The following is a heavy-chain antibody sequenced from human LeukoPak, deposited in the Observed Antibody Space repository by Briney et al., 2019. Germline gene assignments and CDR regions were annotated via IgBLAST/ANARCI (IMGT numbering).Heavy chain of an antibody. CDR3: ARQSRDGSKTRGYYFDS. CDR1: GYIFTNYW. CDR2: IYPADSDT. Sequence: GESLKISGQVSGYIFTNYWIGWVRQMPGKGLESMGLIYPADSDTTYSPSFEGQVTISADKSIDTVYLQWSSRKASDTATYYCARQSRDGSKTRGYYFDSWGQGTLVTVSS. J-gene: IGHJ4*02. D-gene: IGHD3-10*01. V-gene: IGHV5-51*01.